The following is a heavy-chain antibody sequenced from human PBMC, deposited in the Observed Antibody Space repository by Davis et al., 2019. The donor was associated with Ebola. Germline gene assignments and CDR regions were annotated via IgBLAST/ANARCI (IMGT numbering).Heavy chain of an antibody. J-gene: IGHJ6*03. CDR1: GFTFSSYA. CDR2: ISYDGSNK. Sequence: GESLKISCAASGFTFSSYAMHWVRQAPGKGLEWVAFISYDGSNKYYADSVKGRFTISRDNSKNTLYLQMNSLRAEDTAVYYCARAAVAGTAALDYYYYYYMDVWGKGTTVTASS. D-gene: IGHD6-19*01. V-gene: IGHV3-30-3*01. CDR3: ARAAVAGTAALDYYYYYYMDV.